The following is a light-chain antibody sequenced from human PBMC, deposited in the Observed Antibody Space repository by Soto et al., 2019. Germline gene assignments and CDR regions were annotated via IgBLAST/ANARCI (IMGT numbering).Light chain of an antibody. CDR2: HAS. V-gene: IGKV1-5*01. CDR3: QQYNSYS. Sequence: DIQMTQSPSTLPASVGDRVTITCRASQSISNWWAWYQQKPGTAPKVLIYHASNLQSGVPSRFSGSGSGTEFTLTISSLQPDDFATYYCQQYNSYSFGQGTKVEIK. J-gene: IGKJ1*01. CDR1: QSISNW.